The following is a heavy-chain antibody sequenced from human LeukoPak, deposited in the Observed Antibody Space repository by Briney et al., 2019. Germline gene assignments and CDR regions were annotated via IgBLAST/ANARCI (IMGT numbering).Heavy chain of an antibody. Sequence: GGSLRLSCAGSGFIFSSYAMSWVRQAPGKGLEWVSGISGSGGSTYYADSVKGRFIISRDISKNTLYLQMNSLRAEDTAVYYCAKSPGPSRQGVEYWGQGTLVTVSP. J-gene: IGHJ4*02. CDR1: GFIFSSYA. V-gene: IGHV3-23*01. CDR2: ISGSGGST. CDR3: AKSPGPSRQGVEY. D-gene: IGHD6-6*01.